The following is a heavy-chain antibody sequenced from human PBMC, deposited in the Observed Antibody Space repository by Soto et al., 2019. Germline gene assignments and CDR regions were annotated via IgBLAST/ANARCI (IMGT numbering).Heavy chain of an antibody. V-gene: IGHV4-39*01. CDR1: GGSISSSSYY. CDR2: IYYSGST. Sequence: SETLSLTCTVSGGSISSSSYYWGWIRQPPGKGLEWIGSIYYSGSTYYNPYLKSRVTISVDTSKNQFSLKLSSVTAADTAVYYFARLRRIPIFGVVIVHFDYWGQGTLVTVSS. J-gene: IGHJ4*02. CDR3: ARLRRIPIFGVVIVHFDY. D-gene: IGHD3-3*01.